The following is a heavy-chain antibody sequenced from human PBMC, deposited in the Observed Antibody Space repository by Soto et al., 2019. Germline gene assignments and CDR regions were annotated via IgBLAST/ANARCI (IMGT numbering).Heavy chain of an antibody. CDR2: IYSGGST. CDR1: GFTVSSNY. CDR3: ATSGYSYGYPISYYFDY. J-gene: IGHJ4*02. Sequence: EVQLVESGGGLVQPGGSLRLSCAASGFTVSSNYMSWVRQAPGKGLEWVSVIYSGGSTYYADSVKGRFTISRDNSKNTLYLQMNSLRAEDTAVYYCATSGYSYGYPISYYFDYWGQGTLVTVSS. V-gene: IGHV3-66*01. D-gene: IGHD5-18*01.